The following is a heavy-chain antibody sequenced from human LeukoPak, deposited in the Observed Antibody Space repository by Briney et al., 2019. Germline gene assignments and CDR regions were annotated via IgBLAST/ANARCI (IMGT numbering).Heavy chain of an antibody. Sequence: PSQTLSLTCTVSGGSISSGGYYWRWIRQHPGKGLEWIGYIYYSGSTYYNPSLKSRVTISVDTSKNQFSLKLSSVTAADTAVYYCARDETEYYYGSGSYYPHYFDYWGQGTLVTVSS. CDR2: IYYSGST. CDR1: GGSISSGGYY. V-gene: IGHV4-31*03. J-gene: IGHJ4*02. D-gene: IGHD3-10*01. CDR3: ARDETEYYYGSGSYYPHYFDY.